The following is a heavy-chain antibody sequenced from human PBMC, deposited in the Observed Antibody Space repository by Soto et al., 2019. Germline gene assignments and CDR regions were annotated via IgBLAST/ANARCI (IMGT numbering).Heavy chain of an antibody. D-gene: IGHD1-1*01. V-gene: IGHV3-13*01. CDR3: AREVPGTFGGMDV. CDR1: GFTFSSYD. J-gene: IGHJ6*02. Sequence: EVQLVESGGGLVQPGGSLRLSCAASGFTFSSYDMHWVRQATGKGLEWVSAIGTAGDTYYPGSVKGRFTISRENAKNSLYLQMNSLRAGDTAVYYCAREVPGTFGGMDVWGQGTTVTVSS. CDR2: IGTAGDT.